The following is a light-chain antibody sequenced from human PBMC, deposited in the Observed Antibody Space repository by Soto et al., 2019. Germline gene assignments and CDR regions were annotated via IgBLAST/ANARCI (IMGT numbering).Light chain of an antibody. Sequence: EIVMTQSPATLSVSPGERATLSCRASQSVSINLAWYQQKPGQAPRLLIYGASTRATGIPARFSGSWSGTEFTLTISRLQSEDFAVYYCQHYNNWPPWTFGQGTKVEIK. CDR1: QSVSIN. V-gene: IGKV3-15*01. CDR3: QHYNNWPPWT. CDR2: GAS. J-gene: IGKJ1*01.